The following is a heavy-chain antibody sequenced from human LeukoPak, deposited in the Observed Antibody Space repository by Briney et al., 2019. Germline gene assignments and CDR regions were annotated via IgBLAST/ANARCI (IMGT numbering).Heavy chain of an antibody. CDR2: ISGSGGST. CDR3: AKDAEGHYYYSSGTFDY. CDR1: GFTFSSYA. Sequence: GGSLRLSCAASGFTFSSYAMSWVRQAPGKGLEWVSAISGSGGSTYYADSVKGRFTISRDNSKNTLYLQMNSLRAEDTAVYYCAKDAEGHYYYSSGTFDYWGQGTLVTVSS. D-gene: IGHD3-10*01. V-gene: IGHV3-23*01. J-gene: IGHJ4*02.